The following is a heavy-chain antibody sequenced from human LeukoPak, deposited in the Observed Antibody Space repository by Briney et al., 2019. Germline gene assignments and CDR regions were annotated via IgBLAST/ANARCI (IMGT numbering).Heavy chain of an antibody. Sequence: PGGSLRLSCAASGFTFSSYAMHWVRQAPGKGLEWVAVISYDGSNKYYADSVKGRFTISRDNSKNTLYLQMNSLRAEDTAVYYCARGRGWYYDSSGYYYFDYWGQGTLVTVSS. CDR1: GFTFSSYA. CDR2: ISYDGSNK. V-gene: IGHV3-30-3*01. D-gene: IGHD3-22*01. J-gene: IGHJ4*02. CDR3: ARGRGWYYDSSGYYYFDY.